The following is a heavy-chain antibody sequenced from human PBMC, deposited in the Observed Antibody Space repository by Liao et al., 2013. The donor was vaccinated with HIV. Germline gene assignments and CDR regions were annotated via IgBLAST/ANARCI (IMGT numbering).Heavy chain of an antibody. CDR3: ARAVTMINPHPMSFDY. D-gene: IGHD3-22*01. CDR2: IYYSGSA. J-gene: IGHJ4*02. CDR1: GESINSVPYY. V-gene: IGHV4-30-4*01. Sequence: QVQLQESGPGLVRPSQTLSLSCTASGESINSVPYYWSWIRLPPGKGPEWIGHIYYSGSADYNPSLKSRVSLSVDTSKNQFSLKLSSVTAADTAVYYCARAVTMINPHPMSFDYWGQGTLVTVSS.